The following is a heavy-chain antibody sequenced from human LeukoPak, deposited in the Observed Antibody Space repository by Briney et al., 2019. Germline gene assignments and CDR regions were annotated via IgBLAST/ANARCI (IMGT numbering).Heavy chain of an antibody. V-gene: IGHV3-23*01. D-gene: IGHD4-17*01. J-gene: IGHJ2*01. CDR2: ISGSGASP. CDR3: AKGPKTTMPTYGRWYFDL. Sequence: GGSLRLSCAAFGFIFSNYAMNWVRQAPGKGLEWVSGISGSGASPYYAASVKGRFTVSRDNSRNTLYVQVNSLRAEDTAVYFCAKGPKTTMPTYGRWYFDLWGRGTLVTVSS. CDR1: GFIFSNYA.